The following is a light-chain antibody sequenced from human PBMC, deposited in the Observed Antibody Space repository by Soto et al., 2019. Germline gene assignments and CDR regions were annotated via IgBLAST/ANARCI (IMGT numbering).Light chain of an antibody. CDR2: DVS. CDR1: SSDVGGYKY. V-gene: IGLV2-14*01. CDR3: SSYTSYTSYV. J-gene: IGLJ1*01. Sequence: QSVLTQPASVSGSPGQSIAISCTGTSSDVGGYKYVSWYQQYPGKAPKLMIYDVSSRPSGVPDRFSGSKSGNTASLTISGLQSEDEADYYCSSYTSYTSYVFGTGTKLTVL.